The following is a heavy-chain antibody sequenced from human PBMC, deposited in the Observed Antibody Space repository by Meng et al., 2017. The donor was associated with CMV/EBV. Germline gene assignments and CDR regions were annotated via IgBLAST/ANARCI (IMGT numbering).Heavy chain of an antibody. Sequence: QVQLRQWCAGLLTPSXXXSLTCAVYGGSFSGYYLSWIRQPPGKGLEWIGEINHSGSTNYNPSLKSRVTISVDTSKNQFSLKLSSVTAADTAVYYCARGAGDSSGFWGQGTLVTVSS. CDR3: ARGAGDSSGF. D-gene: IGHD3-22*01. V-gene: IGHV4-34*01. CDR1: GGSFSGYY. CDR2: INHSGST. J-gene: IGHJ4*02.